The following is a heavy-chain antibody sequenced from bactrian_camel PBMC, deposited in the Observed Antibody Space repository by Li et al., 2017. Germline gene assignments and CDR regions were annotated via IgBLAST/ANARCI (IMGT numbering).Heavy chain of an antibody. CDR1: GYSSNTLC. CDR3: AARKYYCISASPDGFQY. Sequence: HVQLVESGGGSVQTGGSLRLSCAASGYSSNTLCMGWFRRVPGKRREVVAAIYGGRTFYADSVKGRFTISQDNAKNTLYLQTNSLKPEDTAMYYCAARKYYCISASPDGFQYWGQGTQVTVS. D-gene: IGHD3*01. V-gene: IGHV3S53*01. CDR2: IYGGRT. J-gene: IGHJ4*01.